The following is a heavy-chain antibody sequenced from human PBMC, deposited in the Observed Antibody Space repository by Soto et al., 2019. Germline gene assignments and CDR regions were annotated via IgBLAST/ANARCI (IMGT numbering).Heavy chain of an antibody. CDR1: GGSISSSNW. J-gene: IGHJ4*02. V-gene: IGHV4-4*02. CDR3: ARGVPPVVVPAAYGPRFDY. D-gene: IGHD2-2*01. Sequence: QVQLQESGPGLVKPSGTLSLTCAVSGGSISSSNWWSWVRQPPGKGLEWIGEIYHSGSPNYNPSLKSRVRISVDKSKNQFSLKLSSVTAADTAVYYCARGVPPVVVPAAYGPRFDYWGQGTPVTVSS. CDR2: IYHSGSP.